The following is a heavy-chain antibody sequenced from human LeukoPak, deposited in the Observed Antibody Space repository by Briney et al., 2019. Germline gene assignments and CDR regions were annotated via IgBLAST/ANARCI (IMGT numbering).Heavy chain of an antibody. V-gene: IGHV3-7*04. D-gene: IGHD3-16*02. J-gene: IGHJ5*02. CDR2: IKTDGSEK. CDR1: GFTFSGYW. Sequence: GGSLRLSCAASGFTFSGYWMSWVRQAPGKELEWVANIKTDGSEKYYVDSVKGRFTISRDNTKNSPCLQMNSLRDEDTAVYYCARGGFRYFDRWGQGTLVTVSS. CDR3: ARGGFRYFDR.